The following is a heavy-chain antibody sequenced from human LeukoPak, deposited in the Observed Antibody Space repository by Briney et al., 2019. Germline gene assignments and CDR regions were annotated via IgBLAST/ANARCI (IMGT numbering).Heavy chain of an antibody. J-gene: IGHJ3*02. CDR3: ATGITGTPFAFDI. V-gene: IGHV4-30-2*01. CDR2: IYHSGST. CDR1: GGSISSGGYS. Sequence: SETLSLTCAVSGGSISSGGYSWSWIRQPPGQGLEWIGYIYHSGSTYYNPSLKSRVTISVDRSKNQFSLKLSSVTAADTAVYYCATGITGTPFAFDIWGQGTMVTVSS. D-gene: IGHD1-7*01.